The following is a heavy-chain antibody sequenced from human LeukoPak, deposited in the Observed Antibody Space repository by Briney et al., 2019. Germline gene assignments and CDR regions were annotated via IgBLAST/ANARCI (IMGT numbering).Heavy chain of an antibody. CDR1: ERTVSTYA. CDR3: ARERHYSGYAYPIDY. V-gene: IGHV1-69*01. J-gene: IGHJ4*02. CDR2: IIPIFGTA. Sequence: SSVNLSCKPSERTVSTYAISWVPQAPGHGLEWLGGIIPIFGTANYAQKFQGRVTITADESTSTAYMELSSLTSEDTAVYYCARERHYSGYAYPIDYWGQGTLVTVSS. D-gene: IGHD5-12*01.